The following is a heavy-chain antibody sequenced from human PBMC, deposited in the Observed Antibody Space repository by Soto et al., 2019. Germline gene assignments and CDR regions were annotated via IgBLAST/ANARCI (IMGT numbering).Heavy chain of an antibody. CDR1: GYTFSDHY. D-gene: IGHD1-26*01. Sequence: QVQLVQSGAEVKKPGASVEVSCKTSGYTFSDHYTHWVRQAPGQGLEWMGWINPNSGGTGYAEKFQGRVTMTRDTSISTAYMELNRLNSDDTAVYYCARIKWGLNYYNGMDVWGQGTTVIVSS. CDR2: INPNSGGT. V-gene: IGHV1-2*02. J-gene: IGHJ6*02. CDR3: ARIKWGLNYYNGMDV.